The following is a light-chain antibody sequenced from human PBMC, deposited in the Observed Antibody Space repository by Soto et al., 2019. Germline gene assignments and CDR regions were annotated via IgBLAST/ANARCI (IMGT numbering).Light chain of an antibody. V-gene: IGKV1-5*03. CDR2: KAS. J-gene: IGKJ4*01. Sequence: DIQMTQSPSTLSASVGDRVTITCRASQSISSWLAWYQQKPGKAPKLLIYKASSLESGVPSRFSGSGSGTEFTLTISSLQPDDFATYYCQQYNSYLLTVGGGTKVDSK. CDR1: QSISSW. CDR3: QQYNSYLLT.